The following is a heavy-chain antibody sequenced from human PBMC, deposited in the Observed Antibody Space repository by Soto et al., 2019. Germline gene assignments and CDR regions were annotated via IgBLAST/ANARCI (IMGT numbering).Heavy chain of an antibody. CDR1: GGSISSYY. D-gene: IGHD1-26*01. V-gene: IGHV4-59*08. CDR2: IYYSGST. Sequence: SETLSLTCTVSGGSISSYYWSWIRQPPGKGLEWIGYIYYSGSTNYNPSLKSRVTISVDTSKNQFSLKLSSVTAADTAVYYCARVSGSYYYGMDVWGQGTTVTVSS. J-gene: IGHJ6*02. CDR3: ARVSGSYYYGMDV.